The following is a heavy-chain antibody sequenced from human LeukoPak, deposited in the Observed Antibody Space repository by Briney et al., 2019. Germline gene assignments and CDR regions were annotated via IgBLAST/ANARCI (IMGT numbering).Heavy chain of an antibody. J-gene: IGHJ4*02. Sequence: SETLSLTCTVSGGSISSYYWSWIRQPPGKGLEWIGYIYHSGSTNYNPSLKSRVTISVDTSKNQFSLKLSSVTAADTAVYYCARGIVGAPNAYFFDYWGQGTLVTVSS. CDR3: ARGIVGAPNAYFFDY. D-gene: IGHD1-26*01. CDR2: IYHSGST. V-gene: IGHV4-59*01. CDR1: GGSISSYY.